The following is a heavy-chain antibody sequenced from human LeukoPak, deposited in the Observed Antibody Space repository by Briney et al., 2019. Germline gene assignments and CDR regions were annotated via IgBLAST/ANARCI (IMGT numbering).Heavy chain of an antibody. CDR2: ISGSGSSP. Sequence: GGSLRLSCAASGFTFSSFAMSWVRQAPGKGLEWVSAISGSGSSPYYADSVKGRFTISRDNSKSTLYLQMNSLRAGDTAVYYCAKDSGPWGYCTTTSCYFAYWGQGALATVSS. D-gene: IGHD2-2*01. CDR1: GFTFSSFA. V-gene: IGHV3-23*01. CDR3: AKDSGPWGYCTTTSCYFAY. J-gene: IGHJ4*02.